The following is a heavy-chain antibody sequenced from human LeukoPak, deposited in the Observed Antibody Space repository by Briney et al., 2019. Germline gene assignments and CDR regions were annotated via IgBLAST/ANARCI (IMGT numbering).Heavy chain of an antibody. Sequence: GGSLRLSCAASGFTVSSNEMSWVRQAPGKGLEWVSSISGGSTYYADSRKGRFTISRDNSKNTLYLQMNSLRAEDTAVYYCASEIIFGSFDYWGQGTLVTVSS. V-gene: IGHV3-38-3*01. J-gene: IGHJ4*02. CDR3: ASEIIFGSFDY. D-gene: IGHD3-3*01. CDR2: ISGGST. CDR1: GFTVSSNE.